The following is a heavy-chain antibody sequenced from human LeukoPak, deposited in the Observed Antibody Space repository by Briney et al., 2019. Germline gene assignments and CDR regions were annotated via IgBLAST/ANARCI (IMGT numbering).Heavy chain of an antibody. D-gene: IGHD6-13*01. CDR1: GGTFSSYA. Sequence: GSSVKVSCKASGGTFSSYAISWVRQAPGQGLEWMGRIIPIFGTANYAQKFQGRVTITTDESTSTAYMELSSLRSEDTAVYYCARITAAAGTISDYWGEGTLVTVSS. V-gene: IGHV1-69*05. J-gene: IGHJ4*02. CDR2: IIPIFGTA. CDR3: ARITAAAGTISDY.